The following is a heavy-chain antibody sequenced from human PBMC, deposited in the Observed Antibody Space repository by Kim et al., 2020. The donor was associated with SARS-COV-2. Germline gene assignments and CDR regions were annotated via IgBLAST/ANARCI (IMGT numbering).Heavy chain of an antibody. Sequence: GGSLRLSCAASGFTFRRNWMHWVRQAPGKGLAWVSQINSDGSVTNYADSVKGRFTISRDNAKNTLYLQMNSLRAEDTAVYYCVSGLAVYAANWFDPWGQGTLVIVSS. CDR1: GFTFRRNW. CDR3: VSGLAVYAANWFDP. J-gene: IGHJ5*02. V-gene: IGHV3-74*01. D-gene: IGHD2-8*01. CDR2: INSDGSVT.